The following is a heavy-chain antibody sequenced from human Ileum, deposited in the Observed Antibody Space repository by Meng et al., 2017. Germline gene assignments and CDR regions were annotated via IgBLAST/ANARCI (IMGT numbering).Heavy chain of an antibody. CDR1: GFTFSTYA. CDR3: ASRHSDSFDS. D-gene: IGHD4-11*01. CDR2: ISSGGGTT. Sequence: GESLKIPCTASGFTFSTYAMSWVRQAPGKELQWVSTISSGGGTTYYADSVKGRFTISRDNSKNTLYLQMSSLRAEDTAVYYCASRHSDSFDSWGQGTLVTVSS. J-gene: IGHJ4*02. V-gene: IGHV3-23*01.